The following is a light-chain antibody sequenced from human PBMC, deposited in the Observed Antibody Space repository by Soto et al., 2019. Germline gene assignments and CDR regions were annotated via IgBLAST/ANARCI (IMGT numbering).Light chain of an antibody. V-gene: IGKV3-20*01. CDR2: DAS. CDR1: QSVDGN. CDR3: QQYGSSPTT. Sequence: EIVMTQSPATLSVSAGEGATLSCRASQSVDGNVAWYQMKPGQAPRLLIYDASSRATGIPARFSGSGSGTDFTLTISRLEPEDFAVYFCQQYGSSPTTFGQGTKVDIK. J-gene: IGKJ1*01.